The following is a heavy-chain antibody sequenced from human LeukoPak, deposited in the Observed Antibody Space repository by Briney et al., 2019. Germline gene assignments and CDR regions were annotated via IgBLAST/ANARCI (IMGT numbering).Heavy chain of an antibody. Sequence: SAISSNGGSTYYANSVKGRFTISRDNSKNTLYLQMGSLRAEDMAVYYCASCSGGSCYSFDYWGQGTLVTVSS. J-gene: IGHJ4*02. CDR2: ISSNGGST. D-gene: IGHD2-15*01. CDR3: ASCSGGSCYSFDY. V-gene: IGHV3-64*01.